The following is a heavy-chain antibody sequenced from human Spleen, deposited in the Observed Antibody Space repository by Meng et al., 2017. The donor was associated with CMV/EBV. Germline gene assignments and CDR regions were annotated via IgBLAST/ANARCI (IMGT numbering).Heavy chain of an antibody. CDR2: INHSGST. CDR1: GGSISSYY. D-gene: IGHD2-2*01. CDR3: ARAYCSSTSCYFDYYGMDV. J-gene: IGHJ6*02. Sequence: SETLSLTCTVSGGSISSYYWSWIRQPPGKGLEWIGEINHSGSTNYNPSLKSRVTISVDTSKNQFSLKLSSVTAADTAVYYCARAYCSSTSCYFDYYGMDVWGQGTTVTVSS. V-gene: IGHV4-34*01.